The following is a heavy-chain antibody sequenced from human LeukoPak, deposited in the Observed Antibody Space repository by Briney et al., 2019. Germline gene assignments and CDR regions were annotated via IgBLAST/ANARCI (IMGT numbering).Heavy chain of an antibody. V-gene: IGHV3-15*01. CDR1: GFTFSNNW. CDR2: IKSKTDGGTT. Sequence: GGSLRLSCAASGFTFSNNWMSWVRQAPGKGLEWVGRIKSKTDGGTTDYAAPVKGRFTISRDDSKNTLYLQMNSLKTEDTAVYYCTTSLYYYGSGTSGGYYYYGMDVWGKGTTVTVSS. J-gene: IGHJ6*04. CDR3: TTSLYYYGSGTSGGYYYYGMDV. D-gene: IGHD3-10*01.